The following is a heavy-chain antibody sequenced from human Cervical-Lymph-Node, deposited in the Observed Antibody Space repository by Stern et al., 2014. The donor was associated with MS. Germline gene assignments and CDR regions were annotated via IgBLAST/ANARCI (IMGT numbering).Heavy chain of an antibody. CDR1: GGSISSYY. D-gene: IGHD5-12*01. CDR2: IYYSGST. V-gene: IGHV4-59*01. Sequence: QVQLQESGPGLVKPSETLSLTCTVSGGSISSYYWSWIRQPPGKGLEWIGYIYYSGSTNYNPSLKSRVTISVDTSKNQFSLKLSSVTAADTAVYYCARVPSGYDYVMSMDVWGQGTTVTVSS. J-gene: IGHJ6*02. CDR3: ARVPSGYDYVMSMDV.